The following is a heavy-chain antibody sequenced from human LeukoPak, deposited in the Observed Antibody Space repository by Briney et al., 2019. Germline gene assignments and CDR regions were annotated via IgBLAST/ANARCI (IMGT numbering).Heavy chain of an antibody. V-gene: IGHV4-4*07. CDR3: AREGYSSSHLDY. CDR1: GGSISSYD. D-gene: IGHD6-6*01. CDR2: IYTSGST. J-gene: IGHJ4*02. Sequence: SETLSLTCTVSGGSISSYDWTWIRQPAGKGLEWIGRIYTSGSTNYNPSLKSRVTMSVDTSKNQLSLKPSSVTAADTAVYYCAREGYSSSHLDYWGQGALVTVSS.